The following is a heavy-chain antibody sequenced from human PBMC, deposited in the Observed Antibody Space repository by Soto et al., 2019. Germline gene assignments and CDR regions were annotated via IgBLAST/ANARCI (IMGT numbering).Heavy chain of an antibody. CDR2: IYYSGST. Sequence: SETLSLTCTVSGGSISSYYWSWIRQPPGKGLEWIGYIYYSGSTNYNPSLKSRVTISVDTSKNQFSLKLSSVTAADTAVYYCARHGGYCSGGSCPTTPYNWFDPWGQGTLVTVSS. CDR1: GGSISSYY. CDR3: ARHGGYCSGGSCPTTPYNWFDP. V-gene: IGHV4-59*08. D-gene: IGHD2-15*01. J-gene: IGHJ5*02.